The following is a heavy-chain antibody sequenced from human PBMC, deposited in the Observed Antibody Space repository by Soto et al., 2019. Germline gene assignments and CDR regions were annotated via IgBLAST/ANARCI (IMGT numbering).Heavy chain of an antibody. CDR3: ARPSYDYYYYGMDV. J-gene: IGHJ6*02. CDR2: ISAYNGNT. D-gene: IGHD1-26*01. Sequence: SVKVSCKASGYTFTSYGISWVRQAPGQGLEWMGWISAYNGNTNYAQKLQGRVTMTTDTSTSTAYMELSSLRSEDTAVYYCARPSYDYYYYGMDVWGQGTTVTVSS. CDR1: GYTFTSYG. V-gene: IGHV1-18*01.